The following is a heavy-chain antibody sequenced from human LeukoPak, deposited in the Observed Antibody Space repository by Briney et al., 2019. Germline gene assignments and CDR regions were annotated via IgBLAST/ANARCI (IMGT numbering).Heavy chain of an antibody. D-gene: IGHD6-19*01. CDR3: ARDKDSSGWYSNWFDP. J-gene: IGHJ5*02. Sequence: SQTLSLTCAISGDSVSSNSAAWNWIRQSPSRGLEWLGRTYYRSKWYNDYAVSVKSRITINPDTSKNQFSLQLNSVTPEDTAVYYCARDKDSSGWYSNWFDPWGQGTLVTVSS. V-gene: IGHV6-1*01. CDR2: TYYRSKWYN. CDR1: GDSVSSNSAA.